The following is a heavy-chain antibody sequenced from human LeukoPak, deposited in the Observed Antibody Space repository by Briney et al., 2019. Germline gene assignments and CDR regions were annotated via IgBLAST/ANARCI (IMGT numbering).Heavy chain of an antibody. D-gene: IGHD7-27*01. J-gene: IGHJ4*02. Sequence: ASVKVSCKASGYTFTSYYMHWVRQAPGQGLEWMGIINPSGGSTSYAQKFQGRVTMTRDTSTSTVYTELSSLRSEDTAVYYCARLSGARAFDYWGQGTLVTVSS. CDR1: GYTFTSYY. V-gene: IGHV1-46*01. CDR3: ARLSGARAFDY. CDR2: INPSGGST.